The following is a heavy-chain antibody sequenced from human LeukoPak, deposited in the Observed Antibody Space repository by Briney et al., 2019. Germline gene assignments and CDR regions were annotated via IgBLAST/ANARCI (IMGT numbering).Heavy chain of an antibody. V-gene: IGHV4-38-2*01. Sequence: SETLSLTCAVSGNSISNTYYWGWIRQPPGKELEGIGSIYNSGSTHYNQSIKSRVTISVDTSKNQFSLKLGSVTAADTAVYYCARNSSGNYFDYWGQGTLVTVSS. J-gene: IGHJ4*02. D-gene: IGHD1-26*01. CDR2: IYNSGST. CDR3: ARNSSGNYFDY. CDR1: GNSISNTYY.